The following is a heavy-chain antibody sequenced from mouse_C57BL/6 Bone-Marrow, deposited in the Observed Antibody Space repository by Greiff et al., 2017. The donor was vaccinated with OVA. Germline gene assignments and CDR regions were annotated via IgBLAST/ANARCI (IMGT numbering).Heavy chain of an antibody. CDR3: ARDATNWGYWYFDV. CDR1: GFTFSDFY. Sequence: EVKLVESGGGLVQSGRSLRLSCATSGFTFSDFYMEWVRQAPGKGLEWIAASRNKANDYTTEYSASVKGRFIVSRDTSQSILYLQMNALRAEDTAIYYCARDATNWGYWYFDVWGTGTTVTVSS. CDR2: SRNKANDYTT. V-gene: IGHV7-1*01. D-gene: IGHD4-1*01. J-gene: IGHJ1*03.